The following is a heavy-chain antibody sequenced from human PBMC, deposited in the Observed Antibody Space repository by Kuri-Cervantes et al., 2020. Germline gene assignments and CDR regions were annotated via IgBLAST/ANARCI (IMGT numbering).Heavy chain of an antibody. CDR3: AKGSGGCSFDF. CDR2: ILSDGSNK. CDR1: GFTFSSYG. D-gene: IGHD2-15*01. Sequence: GGSLRLSCAVSGFTFSSYGMHWVRQAPGKGLEWVAFILSDGSNKYYADSVKGRFTISRDNSKNTMYLQMNSLRAEDTAIYYCAKGSGGCSFDFRGQGTMVTVSS. V-gene: IGHV3-30*02. J-gene: IGHJ3*01.